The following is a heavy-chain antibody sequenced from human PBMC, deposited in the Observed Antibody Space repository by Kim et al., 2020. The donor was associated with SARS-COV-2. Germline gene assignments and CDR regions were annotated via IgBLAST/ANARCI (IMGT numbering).Heavy chain of an antibody. J-gene: IGHJ4*02. CDR1: GYTFTSYF. Sequence: ASVKVSCRASGYTFTSYFVHWVRQAPGQGLEWMGRIDPSGGGTHFAQKFQDRVTMTRDMSANTVYMELSSLTSDDTAVYYCAREIEGTCYFDYWGQGALV. V-gene: IGHV1-46*01. CDR3: AREIEGTCYFDY. CDR2: IDPSGGGT.